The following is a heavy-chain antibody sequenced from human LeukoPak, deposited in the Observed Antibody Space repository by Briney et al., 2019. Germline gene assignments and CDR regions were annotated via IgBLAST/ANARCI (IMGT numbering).Heavy chain of an antibody. CDR3: ARAPSRLRFLEWLSPYTFDS. CDR2: INPKSDGT. CDR1: GYIFTDYY. V-gene: IGHV1-2*02. Sequence: GASVKVSCKASGYIFTDYYMHWVRQAPGQGLEWMGWINPKSDGTKYAQNFQGRVTMTWDTSISTAYMEVSRLRSEDTAVYYCARAPSRLRFLEWLSPYTFDSWGQGTLVTVSS. D-gene: IGHD3-3*01. J-gene: IGHJ4*02.